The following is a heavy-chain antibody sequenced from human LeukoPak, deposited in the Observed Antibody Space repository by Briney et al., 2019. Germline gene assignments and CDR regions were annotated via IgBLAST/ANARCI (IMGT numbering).Heavy chain of an antibody. J-gene: IGHJ4*02. Sequence: SETLSLTCTVSGGSISSYYWSWIRQPPGKGLEWIGYIYYSGSTNYSPSLKSRVTISVDTSKNQFSLKLSSVTAADTAVYYCAGYGSGSYYNPFDYWGQGTLVTVSS. V-gene: IGHV4-59*08. CDR2: IYYSGST. CDR3: AGYGSGSYYNPFDY. CDR1: GGSISSYY. D-gene: IGHD3-10*01.